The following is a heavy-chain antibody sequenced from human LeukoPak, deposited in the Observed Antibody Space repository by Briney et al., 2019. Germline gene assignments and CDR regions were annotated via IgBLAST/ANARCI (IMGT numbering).Heavy chain of an antibody. V-gene: IGHV3-30*18. CDR1: APTFSRFA. CDR2: ISSDGSNK. J-gene: IGHJ4*02. CDR3: AKEGETTTSYDY. Sequence: ARSRTLAWPLSAPTFSRFAIHWVRQAPSKGLEWVAVISSDGSNKYYADSVKGRFTISRDNSKNTLYLQMNSLRAEDTAVYYCAKEGETTTSYDYWGQGTLVTVSS. D-gene: IGHD5-24*01.